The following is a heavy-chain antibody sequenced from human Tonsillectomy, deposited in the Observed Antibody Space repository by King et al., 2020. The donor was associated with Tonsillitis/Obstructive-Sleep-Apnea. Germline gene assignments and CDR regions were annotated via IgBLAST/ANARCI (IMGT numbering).Heavy chain of an antibody. D-gene: IGHD1-26*01. J-gene: IGHJ4*02. Sequence: DVQLVESGGALAQPGGSLRLSCAASGFTFNIYWMSWVRQAPGKGREWVANINEDGNEKYHVDSVQGRFTMSRDNRKNSLYLQMNSLRAEDTAVYYCARADRVGAGDYWGQGTLVTVSS. CDR2: INEDGNEK. CDR3: ARADRVGAGDY. V-gene: IGHV3-7*04. CDR1: GFTFNIYW.